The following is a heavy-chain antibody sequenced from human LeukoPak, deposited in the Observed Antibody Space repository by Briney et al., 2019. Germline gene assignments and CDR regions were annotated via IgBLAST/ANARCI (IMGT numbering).Heavy chain of an antibody. Sequence: GGSLRLSCAASGFTFSSYGMHWVRQAPGKGLEWVAFIRYDGSNKYYADSVKGRFTISRDNSKNTLYLQMNSLRAEDTAVYYCTTSLPHVVDVTTSDGGNWGQGTLVTVSS. D-gene: IGHD2-21*02. CDR1: GFTFSSYG. V-gene: IGHV3-30*02. CDR3: TTSLPHVVDVTTSDGGN. J-gene: IGHJ4*02. CDR2: IRYDGSNK.